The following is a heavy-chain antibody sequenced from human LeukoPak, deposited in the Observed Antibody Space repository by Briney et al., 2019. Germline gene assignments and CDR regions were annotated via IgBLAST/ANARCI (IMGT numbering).Heavy chain of an antibody. Sequence: PSETLSLTCAVYGGSFSGYYWSWIRQPPGKGLEWIGEINHNGSTNYNPSLKSRVTISVDTSKNQFSLKLSSVTAADTAVYYCARHYKWFGELHFDYWGQGTLVTVSS. CDR1: GGSFSGYY. V-gene: IGHV4-34*01. J-gene: IGHJ4*02. D-gene: IGHD3-10*01. CDR2: INHNGST. CDR3: ARHYKWFGELHFDY.